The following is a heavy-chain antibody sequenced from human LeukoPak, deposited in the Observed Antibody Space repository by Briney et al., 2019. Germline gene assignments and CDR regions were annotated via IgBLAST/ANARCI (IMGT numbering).Heavy chain of an antibody. CDR3: ARVLWFGDYDAFDV. D-gene: IGHD3-10*01. CDR1: GFTFSDYY. V-gene: IGHV3-11*06. J-gene: IGHJ3*01. Sequence: KPGGSLRLSCAASGFTFSDYYMSWVRQAPGKGLEWVSHISSSSSYTSCADSVKGRFTTSRDNAKNSMYLQMNSLRAEDTAVYYCARVLWFGDYDAFDVWGQGTVVTVSS. CDR2: ISSSSSYT.